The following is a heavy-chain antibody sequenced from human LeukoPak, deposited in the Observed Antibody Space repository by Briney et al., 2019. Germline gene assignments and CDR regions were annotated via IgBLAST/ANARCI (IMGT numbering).Heavy chain of an antibody. J-gene: IGHJ6*02. Sequence: SETLSLTCTVSGGSISSGDYYWSWIRQPPGKGLEWIGYIYYSGSTYYNPSLKSRVTLSVDTSKNQFSLKLSSVTAADTAVYYCATGGNSPGALMDVWGQGTTVTVSS. CDR2: IYYSGST. D-gene: IGHD4-23*01. V-gene: IGHV4-30-4*01. CDR3: ATGGNSPGALMDV. CDR1: GGSISSGDYY.